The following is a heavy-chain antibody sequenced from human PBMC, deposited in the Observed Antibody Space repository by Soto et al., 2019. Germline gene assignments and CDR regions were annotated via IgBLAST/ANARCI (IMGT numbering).Heavy chain of an antibody. CDR2: ISLYSDGT. CDR1: GYTFSNYV. CDR3: ASVVPGAEAWFGP. J-gene: IGHJ5*02. V-gene: IGHV1-18*01. D-gene: IGHD2-2*01. Sequence: QVQLVQSGGEVKRPGASVKVSCTTSGYTFSNYVITWVRQAPGQPLEWLGWISLYSDGTNYAQKFQGRASMTTDTSTGTAYMGLRSLRSDDTDVDYWASVVPGAEAWFGPWGQGPLVTVSS.